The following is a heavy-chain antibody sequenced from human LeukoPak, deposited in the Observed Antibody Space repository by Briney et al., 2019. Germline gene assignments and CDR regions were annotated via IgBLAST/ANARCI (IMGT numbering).Heavy chain of an antibody. CDR1: GFTVSSNY. V-gene: IGHV3-53*01. CDR2: IYSGGST. J-gene: IGHJ4*02. Sequence: GGSLRLSCAASGFTVSSNYMSWVRQAPGKGLEWVSVIYSGGSTYYADSVKGRFTISRDNSKNTLYLRMNSLRAEDTAVYYCAGRADCSSTSCQDYWGQGTLVTVSS. D-gene: IGHD2-2*01. CDR3: AGRADCSSTSCQDY.